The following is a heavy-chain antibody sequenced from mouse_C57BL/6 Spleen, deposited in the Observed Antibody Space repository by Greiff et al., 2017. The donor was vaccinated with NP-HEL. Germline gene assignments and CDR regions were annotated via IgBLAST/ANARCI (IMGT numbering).Heavy chain of an antibody. Sequence: EVMLVESGGGLVKPGGSLKLSCAASGFTFSSYTMSWVRQTPEKRLEWVATISGGGGNTYYPDSVKGRFTISRDNAKNTLYLQMSSLRSEYTALYYCARHDCYLYYAMDYWGKGTSVTVAS. CDR1: GFTFSSYT. CDR3: ARHDCYLYYAMDY. D-gene: IGHD2-3*01. J-gene: IGHJ4*01. V-gene: IGHV5-9*01. CDR2: ISGGGGNT.